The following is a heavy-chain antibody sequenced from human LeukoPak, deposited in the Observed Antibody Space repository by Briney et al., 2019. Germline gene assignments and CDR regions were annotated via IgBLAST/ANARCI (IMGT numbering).Heavy chain of an antibody. CDR2: MYYSGST. J-gene: IGHJ4*02. Sequence: SETLSLTCTVSGDSISSSSYYWGWIRQPPGKGLEWIGSMYYSGSTYYNPSLKSRVTISVDTSKNQYSLRLSSVTAADTALYYCVRYCTGDSCFPSDYWGPGTLVTVSS. D-gene: IGHD2-15*01. CDR1: GDSISSSSYY. V-gene: IGHV4-39*01. CDR3: VRYCTGDSCFPSDY.